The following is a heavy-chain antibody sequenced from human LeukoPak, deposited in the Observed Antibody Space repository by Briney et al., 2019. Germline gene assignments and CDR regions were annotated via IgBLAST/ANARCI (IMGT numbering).Heavy chain of an antibody. V-gene: IGHV3-66*01. CDR3: LSSVEMATIGDY. J-gene: IGHJ4*02. CDR1: GFTFSSYG. CDR2: IYSGGST. Sequence: GRSLRLSCAASGFTFSSYGMHWVRQAPGKGLEWVSVIYSGGSTYYADSVKGRFTISRDNSKNTLYLQMNSLRAEDTAVYYCLSSVEMATIGDYWGQGTLVTVSS. D-gene: IGHD5-24*01.